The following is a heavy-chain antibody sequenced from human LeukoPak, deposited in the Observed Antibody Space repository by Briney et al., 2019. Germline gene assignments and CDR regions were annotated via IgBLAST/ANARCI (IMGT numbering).Heavy chain of an antibody. CDR1: GFTFSSSA. CDR3: AEDQRWESPHYLDS. V-gene: IGHV3-23*01. CDR2: ISASGGST. Sequence: GGSLRLSCAASGFTFSSSAMSWVRQVPGKGLEWVSGISASGGSTYYADSVRGRFTISRDNSRNTLYVQMNSLRDEDTAVYYCAEDQRWESPHYLDSWGQGTLVTVSS. D-gene: IGHD1-26*01. J-gene: IGHJ4*02.